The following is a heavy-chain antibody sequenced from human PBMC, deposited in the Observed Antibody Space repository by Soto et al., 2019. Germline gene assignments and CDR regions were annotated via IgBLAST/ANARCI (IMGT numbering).Heavy chain of an antibody. Sequence: PSGTLSLTCAVYGGSFSGYYWGWIRQRPGKGLEWIGEINHRGSTNYNPSLKRRVTISVDSSKNQSSLKLSSVTAADTAVYYCARESGSSWYNYYYGMAVWGQGTTVT. V-gene: IGHV4-34*01. CDR3: ARESGSSWYNYYYGMAV. D-gene: IGHD6-13*01. J-gene: IGHJ6*02. CDR2: INHRGST. CDR1: GGSFSGYY.